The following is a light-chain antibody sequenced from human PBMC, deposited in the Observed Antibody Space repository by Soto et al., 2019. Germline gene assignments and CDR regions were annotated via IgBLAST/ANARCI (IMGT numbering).Light chain of an antibody. V-gene: IGLV2-11*01. CDR2: DVS. CDR3: CSYAGSYTPVV. CDR1: SSDVGGYNY. Sequence: SALTQPRSVSGSPGQSVTISCTGTSSDVGGYNYVSWYQQHPGKAPKVMIYDVSKRPSGVPDRFSGSKSGNTASLTISGLQAEDEADYYCCSYAGSYTPVVFGGGTKLTVL. J-gene: IGLJ2*01.